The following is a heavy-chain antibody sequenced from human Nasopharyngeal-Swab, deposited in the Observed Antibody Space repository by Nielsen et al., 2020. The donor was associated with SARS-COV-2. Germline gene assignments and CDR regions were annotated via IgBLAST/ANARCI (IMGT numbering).Heavy chain of an antibody. Sequence: GESLKISCAASGFAFSNAWMSWVRPAPGKGLEWVGRIKSKTDGGTAEYAAPVKGRFTMSRDDSKDTLYLQMDSLKIEDTAVYYCRTELKWELTPINIWGQGTLVTVSS. D-gene: IGHD1-26*01. CDR1: GFAFSNAW. J-gene: IGHJ4*02. V-gene: IGHV3-15*01. CDR3: RTELKWELTPINI. CDR2: IKSKTDGGTA.